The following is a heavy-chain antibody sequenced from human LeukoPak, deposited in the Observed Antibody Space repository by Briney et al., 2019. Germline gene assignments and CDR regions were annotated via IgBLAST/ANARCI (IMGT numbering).Heavy chain of an antibody. CDR2: ISSNGGHT. CDR3: AKSPDYGDYWAFDY. CDR1: GFTFSNYA. J-gene: IGHJ4*02. Sequence: GGSLRLSCAASGFTFSNYAMSWVRLAPGKGLEWVSSISSNGGHTYYPDSVKGRFTISRDNSKNILYLQMNSLRAEGTAVFYCAKSPDYGDYWAFDYWGQGTLVTVTS. D-gene: IGHD4-17*01. V-gene: IGHV3-23*01.